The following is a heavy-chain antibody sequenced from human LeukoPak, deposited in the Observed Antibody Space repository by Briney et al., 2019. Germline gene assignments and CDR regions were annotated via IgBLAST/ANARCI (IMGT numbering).Heavy chain of an antibody. Sequence: KTSETLSLTCAVYGGSFSGYYWSWIRQPPGKGLEWIGEINHSGSTNYNPSLMSRVTISVDTSKNQFSLKLSSVTAADTAVYSCARQNYGSAPLRYWGQGALVTVSS. J-gene: IGHJ4*02. D-gene: IGHD3-10*01. CDR3: ARQNYGSAPLRY. V-gene: IGHV4-34*01. CDR1: GGSFSGYY. CDR2: INHSGST.